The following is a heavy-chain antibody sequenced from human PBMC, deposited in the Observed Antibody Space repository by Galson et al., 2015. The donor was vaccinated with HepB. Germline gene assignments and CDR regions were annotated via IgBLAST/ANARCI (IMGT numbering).Heavy chain of an antibody. CDR3: ARRPYNGNYYEDY. D-gene: IGHD1-26*01. CDR1: GYTVSSYG. J-gene: IGHJ4*02. CDR2: ISIYNDET. V-gene: IGHV1-18*01. Sequence: SVKVSCKASGYTVSSYGVSWVRQAPGQGLEWVGWISIYNDETHYAQKFQGRVTMTKDTSTSTASMELRSLRSDDTAMYYCARRPYNGNYYEDYWGQGTLVIVSS.